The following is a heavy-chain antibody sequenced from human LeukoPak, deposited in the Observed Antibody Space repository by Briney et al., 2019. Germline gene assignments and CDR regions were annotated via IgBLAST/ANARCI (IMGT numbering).Heavy chain of an antibody. CDR1: GGSISSGSYY. CDR3: AREVALMVYAPRYNWFDP. CDR2: IYTSGST. J-gene: IGHJ5*02. V-gene: IGHV4-61*02. Sequence: SQTLSLTCTVSGGSISSGSYYWSWIRQPAGKGLEWIGRIYTSGSTNYNPSLKSRVTISVDTSKNQFSLKLSSVTAADTAVYYCAREVALMVYAPRYNWFDPWGQGTLVTVSS. D-gene: IGHD2-8*01.